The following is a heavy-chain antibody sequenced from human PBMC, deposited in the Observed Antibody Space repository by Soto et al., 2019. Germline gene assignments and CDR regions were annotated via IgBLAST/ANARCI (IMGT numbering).Heavy chain of an antibody. CDR1: GFTVSTKY. Sequence: GGSLRLSCAASGFTVSTKYMSWVRQAPGKGLEWVSVIYSGGGTYYADSVKGRFTISRDNSKNTLYLQMNSLRAEDTAVYYCAGGLSGGGVIVIPRLDFWGQGTLVTVSS. CDR3: AGGLSGGGVIVIPRLDF. D-gene: IGHD3-16*02. V-gene: IGHV3-53*01. CDR2: IYSGGGT. J-gene: IGHJ4*02.